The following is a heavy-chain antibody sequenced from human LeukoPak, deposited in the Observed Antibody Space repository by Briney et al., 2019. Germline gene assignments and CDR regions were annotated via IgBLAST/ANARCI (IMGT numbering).Heavy chain of an antibody. V-gene: IGHV1-18*01. CDR2: ISAYNGNT. Sequence: ASVKVSCKASGYTFTSYDINWVRQATGQGLEWMGWISAYNGNTNYAQKLQGRVTMTTDTSTSTAYMELRSLRSDDTAVYYCARGDVDVVVPAAFDYWGQGTLVTVSS. CDR1: GYTFTSYD. J-gene: IGHJ4*02. CDR3: ARGDVDVVVPAAFDY. D-gene: IGHD2-2*01.